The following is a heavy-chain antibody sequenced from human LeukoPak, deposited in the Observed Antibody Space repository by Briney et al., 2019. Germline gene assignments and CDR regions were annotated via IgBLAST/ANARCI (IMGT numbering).Heavy chain of an antibody. CDR1: GFTFSGFA. Sequence: GGSLRLSCAASGFTFSGFAMRWIRQAPGKGLEWVSSISRSGESTFYADSVRGRFTISRDNSKNTASLQMESLRAEDTALYYCAKDYAVGSIDYWGQGTLVTVSS. D-gene: IGHD3-16*01. J-gene: IGHJ4*02. V-gene: IGHV3-23*01. CDR3: AKDYAVGSIDY. CDR2: ISRSGEST.